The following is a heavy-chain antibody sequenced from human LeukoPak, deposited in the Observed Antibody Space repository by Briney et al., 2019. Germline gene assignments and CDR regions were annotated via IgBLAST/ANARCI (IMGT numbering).Heavy chain of an antibody. CDR2: IIPILGIA. J-gene: IGHJ4*02. CDR1: GGTFSSYA. CDR3: ARDLVVVTANRYYFDY. Sequence: ASVKVSCKASGGTFSSYAISWVRQAPGQGLEWMGRIIPILGIANYAQKFQGRVTITADKSTSTAYMELSSLRSEDMAVYYCARDLVVVTANRYYFDYWGQGTLVTVSS. V-gene: IGHV1-69*04. D-gene: IGHD2-21*02.